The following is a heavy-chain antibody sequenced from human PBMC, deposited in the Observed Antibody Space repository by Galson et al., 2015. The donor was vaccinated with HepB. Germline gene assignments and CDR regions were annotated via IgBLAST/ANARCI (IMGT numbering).Heavy chain of an antibody. V-gene: IGHV3-23*01. CDR2: ITGSGGST. Sequence: SLRLSCAASGFTFSSYGMTWVRQAPGKGLEWVSGITGSGGSTSYADSVEGRFTISRDNSKNTLYLQMNSLRADDTAVYYCAKAVNSCYVDWGQGTLVTVSS. J-gene: IGHJ4*02. CDR3: AKAVNSCYVD. CDR1: GFTFSSYG. D-gene: IGHD2-2*01.